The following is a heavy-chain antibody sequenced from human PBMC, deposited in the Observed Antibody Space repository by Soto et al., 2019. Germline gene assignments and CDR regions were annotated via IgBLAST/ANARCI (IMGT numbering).Heavy chain of an antibody. Sequence: PGESLKISCKGSGYSFTSYWIGWVRQMPGKGLEWMGIIYPGDSDTRYSPSSQGQATISADKSISTAYLQWSSLKASDTAMYYCARLGGYYYGSGSYFYYYGMDVWGQGTTVTVSS. D-gene: IGHD3-10*01. CDR2: IYPGDSDT. J-gene: IGHJ6*02. V-gene: IGHV5-51*01. CDR3: ARLGGYYYGSGSYFYYYGMDV. CDR1: GYSFTSYW.